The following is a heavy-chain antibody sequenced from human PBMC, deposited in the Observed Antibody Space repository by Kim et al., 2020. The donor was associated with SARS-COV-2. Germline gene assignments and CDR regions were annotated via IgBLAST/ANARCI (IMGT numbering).Heavy chain of an antibody. D-gene: IGHD1-1*01. CDR3: AKGGVSTTPLDY. CDR2: ISGSCGTT. Sequence: GGSLRLSCAASGFTFRNYAMTWVRQVPGKGLEWVSSISGSCGTTYYADSVKGRFTISRDNSKNTLFLQMNGLRAEDTAVYICAKGGVSTTPLDYWGQGTLVTASS. CDR1: GFTFRNYA. V-gene: IGHV3-23*01. J-gene: IGHJ4*02.